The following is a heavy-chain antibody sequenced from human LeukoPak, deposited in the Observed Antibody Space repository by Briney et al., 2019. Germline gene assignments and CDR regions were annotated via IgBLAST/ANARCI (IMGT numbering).Heavy chain of an antibody. CDR1: GGSISSSSYY. CDR2: IYYSGST. V-gene: IGHV4-39*01. Sequence: PSETLSLTCTVSGGSISSSSYYRGWIRQPPGKGLEWIGSIYYSGSTYYNPSLKSRVNISVDTSKNQFSLKLSYVTAADTAAYYCATSGYDTSPEYWGQGTLVTVSS. D-gene: IGHD5-12*01. CDR3: ATSGYDTSPEY. J-gene: IGHJ4*02.